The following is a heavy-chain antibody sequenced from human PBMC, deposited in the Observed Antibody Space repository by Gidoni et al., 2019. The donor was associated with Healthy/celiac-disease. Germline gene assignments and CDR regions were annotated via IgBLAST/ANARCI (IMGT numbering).Heavy chain of an antibody. CDR1: GFTFSSYA. Sequence: EVQLLESGGGLVQPGGSLRLSCAASGFTFSSYAMRWVRQAPGKGLEWVSAISGSGGSTYYADSVKGRFTISRDNSKNTLYLQMNSLRAEDTAVYYCAKDLFAPLYSGGMDVWGQGTTVTVSS. D-gene: IGHD5-12*01. CDR2: ISGSGGST. J-gene: IGHJ6*02. V-gene: IGHV3-23*01. CDR3: AKDLFAPLYSGGMDV.